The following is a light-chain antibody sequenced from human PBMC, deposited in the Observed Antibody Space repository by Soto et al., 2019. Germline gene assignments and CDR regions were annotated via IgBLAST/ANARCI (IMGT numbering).Light chain of an antibody. CDR1: SEDVGGYNY. J-gene: IGLJ1*01. Sequence: QSALTQPASVSGSPGQSITVSCSGTSEDVGGYNYVSWYQHHPGKAPKLMIYEVTNRPSGLSNRFSGSKSGSTASLTISGLQAEDEADYYCSSYTSSNTLVFGTGTKVTVL. V-gene: IGLV2-14*01. CDR2: EVT. CDR3: SSYTSSNTLV.